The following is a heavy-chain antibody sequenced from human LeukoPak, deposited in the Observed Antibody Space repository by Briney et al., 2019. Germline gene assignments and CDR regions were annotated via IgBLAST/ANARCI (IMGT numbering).Heavy chain of an antibody. CDR2: INWNGGST. D-gene: IGHD3-9*01. J-gene: IGHJ4*02. V-gene: IGHV3-20*04. CDR1: GFSFSSFS. CDR3: ARDGYYDVLTGYDY. Sequence: GGSLRLSCAASGFSFSSFSMNWVRQAPGKGLEWVSGINWNGGSTGYADSVRGRFTNSRDNAKNSLYLQVNSRRSEDTAVYYCARDGYYDVLTGYDYWGQGTLVTVSS.